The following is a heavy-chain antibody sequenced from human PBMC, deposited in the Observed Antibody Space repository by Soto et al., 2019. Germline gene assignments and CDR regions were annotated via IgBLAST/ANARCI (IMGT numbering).Heavy chain of an antibody. CDR1: GGSISSRGYY. V-gene: IGHV4-39*01. CDR3: ATSNWFDP. CDR2: IYYSGST. J-gene: IGHJ5*02. Sequence: QLQLQESCPGLVKPSETLSLTGTVSGGSISSRGYYWGWIRQPPGKGLEWIGTIYYSGSTYYNPSLKSRVTISVVTSKNQFSLKLSSVTAADTAVYYCATSNWFDPWGQGTLVTVSS.